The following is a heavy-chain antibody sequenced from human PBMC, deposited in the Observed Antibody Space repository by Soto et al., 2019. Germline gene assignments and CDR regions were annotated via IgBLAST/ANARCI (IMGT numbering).Heavy chain of an antibody. D-gene: IGHD5-12*01. CDR1: GFTFSDYY. J-gene: IGHJ4*02. CDR3: ARGSNIVATSLDY. V-gene: IGHV3-11*01. Sequence: PGGSLRLSCAASGFTFSDYYMNWIRQAPGKGLEWVSFISSSATTINYADSVKGRFTISRDNAKNSLYLQMNSLRAEDTAVYYCARGSNIVATSLDYWGQGTLVTVSS. CDR2: ISSSATTI.